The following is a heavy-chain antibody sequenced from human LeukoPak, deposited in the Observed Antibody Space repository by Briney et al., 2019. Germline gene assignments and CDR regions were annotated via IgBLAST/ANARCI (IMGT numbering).Heavy chain of an antibody. CDR2: IYDTGET. D-gene: IGHD2-2*02. V-gene: IGHV3-53*01. Sequence: PGGSLRLSCAASGFTVSNNYMSWVRQAPGEGLEWVSFIYDTGETYYTDSVKGRFTISRDNSKNTLFLQMNSLRSEDTAFYHCARDRCSSTSCYNTPNWFDPWGQGTLVTVSS. CDR1: GFTVSNNY. CDR3: ARDRCSSTSCYNTPNWFDP. J-gene: IGHJ5*02.